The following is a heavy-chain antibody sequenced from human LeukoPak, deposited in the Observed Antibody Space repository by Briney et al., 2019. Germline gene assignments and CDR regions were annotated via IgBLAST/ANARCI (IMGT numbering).Heavy chain of an antibody. V-gene: IGHV3-23*01. J-gene: IGHJ4*02. Sequence: PGGSLRLSCAASGFMFSNYAMSWVRQAPGKGLEWVSGITGSGGSTYHADSVKGRFTISRDNSKNTLYLQMSSLRGEDSAIYYCAKGSASGRPYYFDYWGQGSLVTVSS. D-gene: IGHD3-16*01. CDR3: AKGSASGRPYYFDY. CDR2: ITGSGGST. CDR1: GFMFSNYA.